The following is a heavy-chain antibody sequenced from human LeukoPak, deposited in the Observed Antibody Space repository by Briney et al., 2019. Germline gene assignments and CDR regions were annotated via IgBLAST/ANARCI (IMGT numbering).Heavy chain of an antibody. Sequence: SETLSLTCTVSGGSISNSSYYWGWIRQPPGKGLEWIGSIYYSGSTYYNPSLKSRVTISVDTSKNQFSLKLSSVTAADTAVYYCARDSSGYTDLDYYYGMDVRGQGTTVTVSS. CDR2: IYYSGST. D-gene: IGHD3-22*01. V-gene: IGHV4-39*07. J-gene: IGHJ6*02. CDR1: GGSISNSSYY. CDR3: ARDSSGYTDLDYYYGMDV.